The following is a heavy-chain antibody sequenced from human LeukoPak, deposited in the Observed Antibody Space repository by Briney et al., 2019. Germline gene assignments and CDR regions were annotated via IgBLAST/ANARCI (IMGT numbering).Heavy chain of an antibody. V-gene: IGHV1-69*05. CDR3: ARVPSEIVGATPYNFDY. D-gene: IGHD1-26*01. J-gene: IGHJ4*02. CDR1: GGTFSSYA. Sequence: SVKVSCKASGGTFSSYAISWVRQAPGQGLEWMGGIIPIFGTANYAQKFQGRVTITTDESTSTAYMELSSLRSEDTAVYYCARVPSEIVGATPYNFDYWGQGTLVTVPS. CDR2: IIPIFGTA.